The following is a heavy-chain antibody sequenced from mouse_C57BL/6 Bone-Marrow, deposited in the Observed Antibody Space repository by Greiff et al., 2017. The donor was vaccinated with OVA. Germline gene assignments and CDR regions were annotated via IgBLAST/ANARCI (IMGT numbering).Heavy chain of an antibody. Sequence: VQLQQSGPELVKPGASVKISCKASGYTFTDYYMNWVKQSHGKSLEWIGDINPNNGGTSYNQKFKGKATLTVDKSSSTAYMELRSLTSEDSAVYYCARGITTVHFDYWGQGTTLTVSS. D-gene: IGHD1-1*01. CDR3: ARGITTVHFDY. J-gene: IGHJ2*01. CDR1: GYTFTDYY. CDR2: INPNNGGT. V-gene: IGHV1-26*01.